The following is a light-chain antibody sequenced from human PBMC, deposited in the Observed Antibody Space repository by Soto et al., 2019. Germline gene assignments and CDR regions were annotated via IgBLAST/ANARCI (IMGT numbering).Light chain of an antibody. CDR1: QSVTDF. CDR2: DAS. J-gene: IGKJ4*01. Sequence: EIVLTQSPATLSLSPGERATLSCRASQSVTDFLAWYQQKPGQAPRLLIYDASNRATGVPARFSGSGSGTDFTLTISSLEPEDSAVYYCHQRSGWPPLTFGGGTKVAIK. CDR3: HQRSGWPPLT. V-gene: IGKV3-11*01.